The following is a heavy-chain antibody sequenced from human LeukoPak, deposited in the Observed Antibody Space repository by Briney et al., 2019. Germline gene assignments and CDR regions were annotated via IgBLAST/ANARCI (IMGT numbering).Heavy chain of an antibody. V-gene: IGHV1-46*01. CDR3: AGSTVVVPGDMEGAFDI. CDR2: LNPSGGST. Sequence: ASVKVSCKASGFTFTSYYFHWVRQAPGQGLDWMGILNPSGGSTTYAQRFQGRVTMTRDTSTCTVYMELSSLRSGDTAVYYCAGSTVVVPGDMEGAFDIWGQGTMVTVSS. CDR1: GFTFTSYY. J-gene: IGHJ3*02. D-gene: IGHD2-2*01.